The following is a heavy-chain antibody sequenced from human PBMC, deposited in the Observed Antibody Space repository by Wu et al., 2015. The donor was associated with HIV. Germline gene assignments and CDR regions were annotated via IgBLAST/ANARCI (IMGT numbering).Heavy chain of an antibody. J-gene: IGHJ3*02. V-gene: IGHV1-69*05. CDR1: GGTFSRTA. CDR3: ARDGKYSSNWHGAEDAFDI. D-gene: IGHD6-13*01. CDR2: IIPIFGTA. Sequence: QVHLVQSGAEVKKPGSTVKVSCKASGGTFSRTAISWVRQAPGQGLEWVGGIIPIFGTANYAQKFQGRVTITTDESSNTAYMELSSLRSEDTAVYYCARDGKYSSNWHGAEDAFDIWGQGTMVTVSS.